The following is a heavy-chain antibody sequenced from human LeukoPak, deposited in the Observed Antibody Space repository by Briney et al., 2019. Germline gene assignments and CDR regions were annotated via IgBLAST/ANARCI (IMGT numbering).Heavy chain of an antibody. CDR2: ISYDGSNK. J-gene: IGHJ6*04. D-gene: IGHD3-10*02. CDR1: GFTFSSYG. Sequence: GGSLRLSCAASGFTFSSYGMHWVRQAPGKGLEWVAVISYDGSNKYYADSVKGRFTISRDNSENTLYLQMNSLRAEDTAVYYCAELGITMIGGVWGKGTTVTISS. CDR3: AELGITMIGGV. V-gene: IGHV3-30*18.